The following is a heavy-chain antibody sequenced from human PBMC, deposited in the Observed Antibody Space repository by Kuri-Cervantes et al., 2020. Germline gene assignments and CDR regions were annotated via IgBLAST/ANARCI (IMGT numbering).Heavy chain of an antibody. V-gene: IGHV3-30*18. CDR3: AKCGLGIGWYFDL. D-gene: IGHD7-27*01. CDR1: GFTFSSYA. Sequence: GESLKISCAASGFTFSSYAMHWVRQAPGKGLEWVAVISHDGGNEYYTDSVKGRFTISRDNSKNTLYLQMNSLRAEDTAVYYCAKCGLGIGWYFDLWGRGTLVTVSS. J-gene: IGHJ2*01. CDR2: ISHDGGNE.